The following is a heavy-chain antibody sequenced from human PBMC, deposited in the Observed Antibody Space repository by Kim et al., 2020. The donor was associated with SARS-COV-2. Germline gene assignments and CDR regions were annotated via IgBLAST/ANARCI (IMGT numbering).Heavy chain of an antibody. Sequence: SETLSLTCTVSGGSISSYYWSWIRQPPGKGLEWIGYIYYSGSTNYNPSLKSRVTISVDTSKNQFSLKLSSVTAADTAVYYCARTPLESHDYGDYADYYYYYGMDVWGQGTTVTVSS. J-gene: IGHJ6*02. CDR3: ARTPLESHDYGDYADYYYYYGMDV. CDR2: IYYSGST. CDR1: GGSISSYY. D-gene: IGHD4-17*01. V-gene: IGHV4-59*01.